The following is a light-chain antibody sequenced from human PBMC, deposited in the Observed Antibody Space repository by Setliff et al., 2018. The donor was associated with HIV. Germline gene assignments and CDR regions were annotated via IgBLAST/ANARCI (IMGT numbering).Light chain of an antibody. CDR3: HQYGTSPQT. V-gene: IGKV3D-20*01. J-gene: IGKJ1*01. CDR2: DAS. CDR1: QNITNSH. Sequence: EILLTQSPGTLSLSPGQGVTLPCRASQNITNSHLAWYQHIPGLAPRLLIYDASSRASGISDRFSGSGSETDFTLTISSLEPEDFAVYYCHQYGTSPQTFGQGTKVDI.